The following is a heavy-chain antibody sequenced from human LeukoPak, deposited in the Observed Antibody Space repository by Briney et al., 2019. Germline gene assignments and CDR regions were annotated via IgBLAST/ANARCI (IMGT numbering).Heavy chain of an antibody. J-gene: IGHJ4*02. CDR3: AKDRSVWGSYRFFDY. D-gene: IGHD3-16*02. CDR2: ITASGGTT. CDR1: GFTFSTCA. Sequence: GGSLRLSCAASGFTFSTCAMTWVRQAPGKGLEWVSAITASGGTTYYADSVKGRFTISRDNSKNTLYLQMNSLRAEDTAVYYCAKDRSVWGSYRFFDYWGQGTLVTVSS. V-gene: IGHV3-23*01.